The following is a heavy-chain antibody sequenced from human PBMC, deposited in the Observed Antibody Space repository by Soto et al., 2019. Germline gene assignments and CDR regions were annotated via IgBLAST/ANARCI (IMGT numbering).Heavy chain of an antibody. Sequence: QVQLQESGPGLVKPSETLSLTCTVSGASINSGGYYWSWIRQLPGKGLEWIGYIYFSGSTYYNPSLESRVTISLATSQNQFSLKLSSVTAADTAMYFCASGDAWEALLAHWGQGILVTVSS. V-gene: IGHV4-31*03. D-gene: IGHD4-17*01. J-gene: IGHJ4*02. CDR1: GASINSGGYY. CDR2: IYFSGST. CDR3: ASGDAWEALLAH.